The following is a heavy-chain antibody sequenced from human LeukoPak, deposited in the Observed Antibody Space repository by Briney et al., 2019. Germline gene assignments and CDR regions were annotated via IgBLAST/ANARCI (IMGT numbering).Heavy chain of an antibody. D-gene: IGHD3-10*01. J-gene: IGHJ6*03. Sequence: SETLSLTCTVSGGSISSSSYYWGWIRQPPGKGLEWIGRIYYSGSTYYNPSLKSRVTISVDTSKNQFSLKLSSVTAADTAVYYCARDRGYYYYYYMDVWGKGTTVTVSS. CDR1: GGSISSSSYY. CDR2: IYYSGST. CDR3: ARDRGYYYYYYMDV. V-gene: IGHV4-39*07.